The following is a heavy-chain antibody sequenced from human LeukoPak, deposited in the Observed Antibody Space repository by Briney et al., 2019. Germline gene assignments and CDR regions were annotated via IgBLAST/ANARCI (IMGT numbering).Heavy chain of an antibody. CDR2: ISWNSGSI. D-gene: IGHD3-22*01. Sequence: GGSLRLSCAASGFTFDDYAMHWVRQAPGKGLEWVSGISWNSGSIGYADSVKGRFTISRDNAKNSLYLQMNSLRAEDTALYYRAKDSLYYYDSSGYYSWGQGTLVTVSS. J-gene: IGHJ4*02. V-gene: IGHV3-9*01. CDR3: AKDSLYYYDSSGYYS. CDR1: GFTFDDYA.